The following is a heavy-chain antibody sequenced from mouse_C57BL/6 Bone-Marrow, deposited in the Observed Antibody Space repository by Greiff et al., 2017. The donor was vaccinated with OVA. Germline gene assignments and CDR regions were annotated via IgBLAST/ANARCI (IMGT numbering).Heavy chain of an antibody. CDR3: ARGRYYPWYFDV. V-gene: IGHV1-53*01. J-gene: IGHJ1*03. D-gene: IGHD2-3*01. CDR2: INPSNGGT. CDR1: GYTFTSYW. Sequence: VQLQQPGTELVTPGASVQLSCKASGYTFTSYWMHWVKQRPGQGLEWIGNINPSNGGTNYNEKFKSKATLTVDKSSSTAYMQLSSLTSEDSAVYYCARGRYYPWYFDVWGTGTTVTVSS.